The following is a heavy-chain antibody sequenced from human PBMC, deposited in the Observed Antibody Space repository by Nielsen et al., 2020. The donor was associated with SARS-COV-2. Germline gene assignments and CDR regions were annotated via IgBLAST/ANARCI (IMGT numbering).Heavy chain of an antibody. J-gene: IGHJ1*01. D-gene: IGHD3-22*01. V-gene: IGHV4-61*01. Sequence: SETLSLTCTVSGGSVSSGSYYWSWIRQPPGKGLEWIGYIYYSGSTNYNPSLKSRVTISEDTSKNQFSLKLSSVTAADTAVYYCARGMIVVAAYFQHWGQGTLVTVSS. CDR1: GGSVSSGSYY. CDR2: IYYSGST. CDR3: ARGMIVVAAYFQH.